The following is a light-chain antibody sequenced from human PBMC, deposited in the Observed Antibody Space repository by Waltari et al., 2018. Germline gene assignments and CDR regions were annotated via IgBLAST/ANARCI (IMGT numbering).Light chain of an antibody. CDR3: QQYNNWPPLT. V-gene: IGKV3-15*01. CDR1: QSVSRN. CDR2: GAS. Sequence: EIVMTQSPATLSVSPGERATLPCRASQSVSRNLAWYQQKPGQAPRLVIFGASTRPTDIPARFSGSGSGTEFTLTISSLQSEDFAVYYCQQYNNWPPLTFGGGTKVEIK. J-gene: IGKJ4*01.